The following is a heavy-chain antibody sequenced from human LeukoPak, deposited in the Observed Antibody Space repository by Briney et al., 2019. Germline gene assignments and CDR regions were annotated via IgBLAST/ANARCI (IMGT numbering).Heavy chain of an antibody. CDR2: INSDGSTT. J-gene: IGHJ4*02. D-gene: IGHD6-19*01. V-gene: IGHV3-74*01. CDR3: AKAFHSSGWDYFDY. CDR1: GFTFSSCW. Sequence: GGSLRLSCVASGFTFSSCWMHWVRQAPGKGLVWVSRINSDGSTTTYADSVKGRFTISRDNSKNTLYLQMNSLRAEDTAVYYCAKAFHSSGWDYFDYWGQGTLVTVSS.